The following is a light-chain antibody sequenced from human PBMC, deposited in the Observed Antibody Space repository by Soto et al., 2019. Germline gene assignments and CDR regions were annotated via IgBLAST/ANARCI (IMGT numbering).Light chain of an antibody. CDR3: CSYAGSVV. J-gene: IGLJ2*01. CDR1: SSDVGSYNL. Sequence: QSVLTQPASVSGSPVQSITISCTGTSSDVGSYNLVSWYQQHPGKAPKLMIYEGSKRPSGVSNRFSGSKSGNTASLTISGLQAEDEADYYCCSYAGSVVFGGGTKVTVL. V-gene: IGLV2-23*01. CDR2: EGS.